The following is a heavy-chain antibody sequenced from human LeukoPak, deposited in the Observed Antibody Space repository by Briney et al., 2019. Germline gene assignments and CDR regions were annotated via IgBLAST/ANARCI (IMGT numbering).Heavy chain of an antibody. V-gene: IGHV4-59*08. CDR2: VYSSGST. D-gene: IGHD2-2*01. CDR1: GGSVSSYY. CDR3: ARHPLGYCSSPKCHDAFDI. J-gene: IGHJ3*02. Sequence: SETLSLTCTVSGGSVSSYYWSWIRQPPGKGLEWNGYVYSSGSTNYNPSLKSRVTISVDTSKNQFSLKLNSVTAADTAVYYCARHPLGYCSSPKCHDAFDIWGQGTMVTVSP.